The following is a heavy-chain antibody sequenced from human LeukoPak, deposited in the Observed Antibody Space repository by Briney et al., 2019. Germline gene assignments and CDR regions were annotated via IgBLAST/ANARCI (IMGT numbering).Heavy chain of an antibody. Sequence: SETLSLTCTVSGGSISSSSYYWGWIRQPPGKGLEWIGEINHSGSTNYNPSLKSRVTISVDTSKNQFSLKLSSVTAADTAVYYCARGRAEFGTYDSRLPDAYWGQGTLVTVSS. CDR1: GGSISSSSYY. J-gene: IGHJ4*02. CDR2: INHSGST. CDR3: ARGRAEFGTYDSRLPDAY. D-gene: IGHD3-22*01. V-gene: IGHV4-39*07.